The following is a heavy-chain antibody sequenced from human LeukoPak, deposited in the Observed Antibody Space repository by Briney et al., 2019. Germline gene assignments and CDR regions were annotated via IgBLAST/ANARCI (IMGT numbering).Heavy chain of an antibody. CDR2: IYTSGST. D-gene: IGHD3-10*01. J-gene: IGHJ5*02. V-gene: IGHV4-4*07. Sequence: PSETLSLTCTVSGGSISSYYWSWIRQPAGKGLEWIGRIYTSGSTNYNPSLKSRVTMSVDTSKNQFSLKLSSVTAADTAVYYCARVGGSGSYEVWFDPWGQGTLVTVSS. CDR3: ARVGGSGSYEVWFDP. CDR1: GGSISSYY.